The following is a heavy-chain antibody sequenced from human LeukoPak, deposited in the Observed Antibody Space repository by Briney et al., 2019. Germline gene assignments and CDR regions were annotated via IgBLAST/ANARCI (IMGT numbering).Heavy chain of an antibody. Sequence: GSSVKVSCKASGGTFSSYASSWVRQAPGQGLEWMGGIIPIFATTNYPQRFQGRVTITADDSTSTAYMELSSLRSEDTAVYYCARGIVVGSLYYMDVWGKGTTVTVSS. V-gene: IGHV1-69*01. D-gene: IGHD2-21*01. CDR1: GGTFSSYA. J-gene: IGHJ6*03. CDR3: ARGIVVGSLYYMDV. CDR2: IIPIFATT.